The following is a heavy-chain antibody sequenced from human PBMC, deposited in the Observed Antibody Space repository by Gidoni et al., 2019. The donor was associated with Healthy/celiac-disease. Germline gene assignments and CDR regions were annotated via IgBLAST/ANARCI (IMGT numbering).Heavy chain of an antibody. CDR1: GYTFTSYA. V-gene: IGHV1-3*01. CDR2: INDGKGNT. CDR3: ARGPPFRFDY. J-gene: IGHJ4*02. Sequence: QVQLVQSGAEVTKPGASVKVSCKASGYTFTSYAMHWVRQAPGQRLEWMGWINDGKGNTKYSQKFQGRVTITRDTSASTAYMELSSLRSEDTAVYYCARGPPFRFDYWGQGTLVTVSS.